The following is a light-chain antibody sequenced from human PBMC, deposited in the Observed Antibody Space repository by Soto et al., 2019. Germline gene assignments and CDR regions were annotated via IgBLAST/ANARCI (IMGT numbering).Light chain of an antibody. CDR2: GNS. CDR3: QSYDSSLKV. Sequence: QSVLTQPPSVSGAPGQRATISCTGSSSNIGAGYDVHWYQQLPGTAPKLLIYGNSNRPSGVPDRFSGSKSGTSASLAITGLQAEDEADYYCQSYDSSLKVFGTGTKLTVL. CDR1: SSNIGAGYD. J-gene: IGLJ1*01. V-gene: IGLV1-40*01.